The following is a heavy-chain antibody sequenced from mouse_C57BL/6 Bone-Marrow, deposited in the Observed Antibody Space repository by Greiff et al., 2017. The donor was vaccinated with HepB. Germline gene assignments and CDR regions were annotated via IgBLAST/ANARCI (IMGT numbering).Heavy chain of an antibody. CDR3: TKKGFYYGSSYGYWYFDV. J-gene: IGHJ1*03. CDR2: IDPETGGT. Sequence: QVQLQQSGAELVRPGASVTLSCKASGYTFTDYEMHWVKQTPVHGLEWIGAIDPETGGTAYNQKFKGKAILTADKSSSTAYMELRSLTSEDSAVYYCTKKGFYYGSSYGYWYFDVWGTGTTVTVSS. CDR1: GYTFTDYE. V-gene: IGHV1-15*01. D-gene: IGHD1-1*01.